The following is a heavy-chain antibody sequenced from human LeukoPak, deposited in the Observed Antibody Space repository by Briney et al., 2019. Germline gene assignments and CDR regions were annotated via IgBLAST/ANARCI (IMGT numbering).Heavy chain of an antibody. Sequence: GGSLRLSCAASGFTFSSYSMNWVRQAPGKGLEWVSSISSSSSYIYYADSVKGRFTISRDNAKNSLYLQMNSLRAEDTAAYYCAREKRDGYNPGFDYWGQGTLVTVSS. CDR3: AREKRDGYNPGFDY. J-gene: IGHJ4*02. CDR2: ISSSSSYI. CDR1: GFTFSSYS. V-gene: IGHV3-21*01. D-gene: IGHD5-24*01.